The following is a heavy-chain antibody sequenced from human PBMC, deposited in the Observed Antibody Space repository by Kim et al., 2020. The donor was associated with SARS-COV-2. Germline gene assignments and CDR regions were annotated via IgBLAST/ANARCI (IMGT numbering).Heavy chain of an antibody. D-gene: IGHD3-22*01. V-gene: IGHV4-39*01. J-gene: IGHJ6*02. CDR2: IYYSGST. CDR1: GGSISSSSYY. Sequence: SETLSLTCTVSGGSISSSSYYWGWIRQPPGKGLEWIGSIYYSGSTYYNPSLKSRVTISVDTSKNQFSLKLSSVTAADTAVYYCARCYDSSGYYLHPWGMDVWGQGTTVTVSS. CDR3: ARCYDSSGYYLHPWGMDV.